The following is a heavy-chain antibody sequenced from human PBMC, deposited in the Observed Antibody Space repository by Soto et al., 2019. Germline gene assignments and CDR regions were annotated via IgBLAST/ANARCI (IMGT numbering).Heavy chain of an antibody. CDR2: IYYSGST. Sequence: SETLSLTCTVSGGSISSSSYYWGWIRQPPGKGLEWIGSIYYSGSTYYNPSLKSRVTISVDTSKNQFSLKLSSVTAADTAVYYCARGVFGELYFQHWGQGTLVTVSS. V-gene: IGHV4-39*01. CDR3: ARGVFGELYFQH. D-gene: IGHD3-10*01. J-gene: IGHJ1*01. CDR1: GGSISSSSYY.